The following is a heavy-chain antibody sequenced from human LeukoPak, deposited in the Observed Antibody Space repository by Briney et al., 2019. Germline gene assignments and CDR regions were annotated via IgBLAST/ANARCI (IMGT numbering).Heavy chain of an antibody. J-gene: IGHJ4*02. V-gene: IGHV3-21*01. CDR1: GFTFGSYS. CDR2: ISSSSSYI. D-gene: IGHD4-23*01. CDR3: ARKDYGGNSEDFDY. Sequence: GGSLRLSCAASGFTFGSYSMNWVRQAPGKGLEWVSSISSSSSYIYYADSVKGRFTISRDNAKNSLYLQMNSLRAEDTAVYYCARKDYGGNSEDFDYWGQGTLVTVSS.